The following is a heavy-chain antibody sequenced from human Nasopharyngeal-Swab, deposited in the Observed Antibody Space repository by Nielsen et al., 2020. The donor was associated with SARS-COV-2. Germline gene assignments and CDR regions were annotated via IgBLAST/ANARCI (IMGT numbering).Heavy chain of an antibody. J-gene: IGHJ4*02. V-gene: IGHV3-23*01. CDR1: GFTFSSYA. Sequence: GVLRLSCAASGFTFSSYAMSWVRQAPGKGLEWVSAISGSGGSTYYADSVKGRFTISRDNSKNTLYLQMNSLRAEDTAVYYCARVFSSGYYPNFDYWGQGTLVTVSS. CDR3: ARVFSSGYYPNFDY. D-gene: IGHD3-22*01. CDR2: ISGSGGST.